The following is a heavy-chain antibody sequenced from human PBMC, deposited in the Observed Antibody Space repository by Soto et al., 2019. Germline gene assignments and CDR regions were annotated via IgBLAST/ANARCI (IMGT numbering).Heavy chain of an antibody. CDR2: ISGNGGTT. CDR1: GFAFSFYS. V-gene: IGHV3-23*01. CDR3: ARESEDLTSNFDY. J-gene: IGHJ4*02. Sequence: EVVLLESGGGLVQPGGSLRLSCEVSGFAFSFYSMSWVRQAPGKGLEWVASISGNGGTTYYAASGKGRFTISRDNAKNSLYLEMNSLRAEDTAVYYCARESEDLTSNFDYWGQGTLVTVSS.